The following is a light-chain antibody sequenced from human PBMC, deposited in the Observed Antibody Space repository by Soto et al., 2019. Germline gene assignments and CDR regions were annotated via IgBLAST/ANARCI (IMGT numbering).Light chain of an antibody. CDR1: QSVRSNY. CDR3: QQYRDLPQT. CDR2: NSS. V-gene: IGKV3-20*01. Sequence: ETVLTQSPGTLSLSPGERATLSCRASQSVRSNYLAWYQQKPGQAPRLLIYNSSTRATGIPDRFSGSGSGTDFTLTISRLEPEDFALYYCQQYRDLPQTFGQWTKV. J-gene: IGKJ1*01.